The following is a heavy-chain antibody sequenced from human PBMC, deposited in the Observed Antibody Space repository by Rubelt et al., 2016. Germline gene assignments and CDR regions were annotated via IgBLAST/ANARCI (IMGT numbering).Heavy chain of an antibody. J-gene: IGHJ5*02. Sequence: QLQLQESGPGLVKPSETLSLTCTASGGSITSTSYFWGWIRQPPGKGLEWIGSIYYSGSTYYNPSLKSRVTMSVDPSKNQLSLKMSSVTAADTAVYYCARTVAGFFRRFDPWGQGTLVTVSS. D-gene: IGHD6-19*01. CDR2: IYYSGST. CDR3: ARTVAGFFRRFDP. CDR1: GGSITSTSYF. V-gene: IGHV4-39*01.